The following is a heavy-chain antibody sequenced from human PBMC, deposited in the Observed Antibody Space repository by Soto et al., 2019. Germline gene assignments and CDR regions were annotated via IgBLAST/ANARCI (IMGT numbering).Heavy chain of an antibody. Sequence: GGSLRLSCAASGFTFSKYAMHWVRQARGTGLEWVAVISNDGSNPYYADSVKGRFTISRDNSKNTLYLQMNSLREEDTAVYYCARTGFDRSGYFVEYYFDYWGQGTLVTVSS. CDR1: GFTFSKYA. J-gene: IGHJ4*02. V-gene: IGHV3-30-3*01. D-gene: IGHD3-22*01. CDR2: ISNDGSNP. CDR3: ARTGFDRSGYFVEYYFDY.